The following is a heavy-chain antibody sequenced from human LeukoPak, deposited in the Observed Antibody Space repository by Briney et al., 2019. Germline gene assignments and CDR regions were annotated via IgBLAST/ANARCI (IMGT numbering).Heavy chain of an antibody. CDR3: ARAPGSGPLDY. Sequence: SETLSLTCAVSGYSISSGYYWGWIRQPPGKGLEWIGSIYHSGSTYYNPSLKSRVTISVDTSKNQFSLKLSSVTAADTAVYYCARAPGSGPLDYWGQGTLVTVSS. V-gene: IGHV4-38-2*01. CDR2: IYHSGST. CDR1: GYSISSGYY. J-gene: IGHJ4*02. D-gene: IGHD3-10*01.